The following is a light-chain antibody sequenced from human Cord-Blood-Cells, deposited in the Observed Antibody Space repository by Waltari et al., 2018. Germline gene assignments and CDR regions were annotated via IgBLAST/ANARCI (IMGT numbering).Light chain of an antibody. Sequence: DIQMTQSPSSLSASVGDRVTITCRASQSITSSSNWYQQKPGKAPKLLIYAASSLQSGVPSRFSGSGSGTDFTLTISSLQPEDFATYYCQQSYSTPRTFGQGTKVEIK. J-gene: IGKJ1*01. CDR1: QSITSS. CDR3: QQSYSTPRT. CDR2: AAS. V-gene: IGKV1-39*01.